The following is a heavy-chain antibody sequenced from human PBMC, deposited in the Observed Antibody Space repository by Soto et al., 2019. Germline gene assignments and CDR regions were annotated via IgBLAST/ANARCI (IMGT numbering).Heavy chain of an antibody. CDR3: AKDLEISKLEPQILFDY. CDR2: ISGSGGST. J-gene: IGHJ4*02. CDR1: GFTFSSYA. Sequence: GGSLRLSCAASGFTFSSYAMSWVRQVPGKGLEWVSAISGSGGSTYYADSVKGRFTISRDNSKNTLYLQMNSLRAEDTAVYYCAKDLEISKLEPQILFDYWGQGTLVTVSS. V-gene: IGHV3-23*01. D-gene: IGHD1-1*01.